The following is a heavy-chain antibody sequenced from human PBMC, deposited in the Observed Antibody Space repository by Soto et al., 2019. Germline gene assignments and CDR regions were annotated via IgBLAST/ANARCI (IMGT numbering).Heavy chain of an antibody. CDR1: GFNFRKYA. J-gene: IGHJ5*02. Sequence: EVQLLESGRGLVQPGGSLRLSCAASGFNFRKYAMTWVRQAPGKGLEWVSSIHGNGGGRYYAVTVKGRIIISRDDSKETLYRQLIRLRVDDKAVHYCAKDAVAVNGVWDWFDTRGKGNLVTVSS. CDR2: IHGNGGGR. V-gene: IGHV3-23*01. CDR3: AKDAVAVNGVWDWFDT. D-gene: IGHD3-16*01.